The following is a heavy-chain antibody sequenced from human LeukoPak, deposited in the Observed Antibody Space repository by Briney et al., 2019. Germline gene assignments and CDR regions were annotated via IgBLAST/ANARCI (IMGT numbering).Heavy chain of an antibody. CDR1: GGTFSSYA. J-gene: IGHJ4*02. D-gene: IGHD3-22*01. CDR2: IIPIFGTA. CDR3: ARVRLNYYDSSGYFDY. Sequence: SVKVSCKASGGTFSSYAISWVRQAPGQGLEWMGRIIPIFGTANYAQKFQGRVTITTDESTSTAYMELSSLRSEDTAVYYCARVRLNYYDSSGYFDYWGQGTLVTVSS. V-gene: IGHV1-69*05.